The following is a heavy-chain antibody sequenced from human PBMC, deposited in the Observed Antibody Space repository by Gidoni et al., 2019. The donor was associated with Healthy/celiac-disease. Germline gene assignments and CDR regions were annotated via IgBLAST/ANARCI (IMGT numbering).Heavy chain of an antibody. Sequence: LQLQESGPGLVKPSETLSLTCTVSGGSIGSSSYYWGWIRQPPGKGLEWIGSIYYSGRTYYNPSLKSRVTISVDTSKNQFSLKLSSVTAADTAVYYCARQSYYYDSNAFDIWGQGTMVTVSS. CDR1: GGSIGSSSYY. J-gene: IGHJ3*02. V-gene: IGHV4-39*01. D-gene: IGHD3-22*01. CDR3: ARQSYYYDSNAFDI. CDR2: IYYSGRT.